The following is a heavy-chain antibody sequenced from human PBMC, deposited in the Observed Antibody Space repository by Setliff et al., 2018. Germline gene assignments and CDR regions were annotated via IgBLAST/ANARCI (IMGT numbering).Heavy chain of an antibody. J-gene: IGHJ6*03. D-gene: IGHD3-22*01. CDR2: ISGSGDNT. CDR1: GFTFSNHG. CDR3: ARLALTGYDSSGYYYALDYYYYMDV. Sequence: LRLSCAASGFTFSNHGMNWVRQAPGKGLEWVSCISGSGDNTHYADSVKGRFTISGDNSENTLYLQMNSLRADDTAVYYCARLALTGYDSSGYYYALDYYYYMDVWGKGTTVTVSS. V-gene: IGHV3-23*01.